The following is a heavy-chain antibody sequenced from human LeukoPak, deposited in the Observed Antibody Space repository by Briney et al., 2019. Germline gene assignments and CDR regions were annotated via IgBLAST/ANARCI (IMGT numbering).Heavy chain of an antibody. CDR2: ISSSSSYI. D-gene: IGHD4-11*01. V-gene: IGHV3-21*01. Sequence: GGSLRLFCAASGFTFSSYSVNWVRQAPGKGLEWVSSISSSSSYIYYADSVKGRFTISRDNAKNSLYLQMNSLRAEDTAVYYCAITVTTGRFDPWGQGTLVTVSS. J-gene: IGHJ5*02. CDR3: AITVTTGRFDP. CDR1: GFTFSSYS.